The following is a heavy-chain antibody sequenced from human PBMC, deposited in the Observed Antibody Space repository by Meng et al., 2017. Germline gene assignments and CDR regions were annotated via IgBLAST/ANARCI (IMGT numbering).Heavy chain of an antibody. J-gene: IGHJ6*02. D-gene: IGHD3-10*01. V-gene: IGHV3-15*01. CDR2: IKSKTDGGTT. Sequence: GESLKISCAASGFTFSNAWMSWVRQAPGKGLEWVGRIKSKTDGGTTDYAAPVKGRFNISRDDSKSTLYLQMSSLKTEDTAVYYCSTGRYYYGSGSYSDSYGMDVWGQGTTVTVSS. CDR3: STGRYYYGSGSYSDSYGMDV. CDR1: GFTFSNAW.